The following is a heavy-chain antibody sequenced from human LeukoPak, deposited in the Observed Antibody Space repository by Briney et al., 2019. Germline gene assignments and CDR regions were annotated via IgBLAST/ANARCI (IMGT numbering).Heavy chain of an antibody. Sequence: GGSLRLSCAASGFTFSSYWMHWVRQVPGKGLVWVSHINSDGSWTSYADSVKGRFTISKDNAKNTVYLQMNSLRAEDTAVYYCVSFYETYWGRGTLVTVSS. J-gene: IGHJ4*02. V-gene: IGHV3-74*01. D-gene: IGHD2/OR15-2a*01. CDR1: GFTFSSYW. CDR2: INSDGSWT. CDR3: VSFYETY.